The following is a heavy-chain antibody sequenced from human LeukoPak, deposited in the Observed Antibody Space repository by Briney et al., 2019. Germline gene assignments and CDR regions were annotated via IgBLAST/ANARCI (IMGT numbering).Heavy chain of an antibody. CDR1: GFTFDDYA. Sequence: GGSLRLSCAASGFTFDDYAMHWVRQAPGKGLEWVSLISGDGGSTYYADSVKGRFTISRDNSKNSLYLQMNSLRTEDTALYYCAKYDKRSVLRYFDWLLPLLDWGQGTLVTVSS. J-gene: IGHJ4*02. CDR2: ISGDGGST. D-gene: IGHD3-9*01. CDR3: AKYDKRSVLRYFDWLLPLLD. V-gene: IGHV3-43*02.